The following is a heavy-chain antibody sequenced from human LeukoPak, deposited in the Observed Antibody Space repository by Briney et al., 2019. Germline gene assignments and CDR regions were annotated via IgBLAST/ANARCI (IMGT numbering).Heavy chain of an antibody. D-gene: IGHD4-17*01. Sequence: QPGRSLRLSCAASGFTFSSYVMHWVRQAPAKGLEWVAVISYDGSNKYYADSVKGRFTISRDNSKNTLYLQMNSLRAEDTAVYYCAKDYGAQSYYYYGMDVWGQGTTVTVSS. CDR3: AKDYGAQSYYYYGMDV. V-gene: IGHV3-30*18. J-gene: IGHJ6*02. CDR2: ISYDGSNK. CDR1: GFTFSSYV.